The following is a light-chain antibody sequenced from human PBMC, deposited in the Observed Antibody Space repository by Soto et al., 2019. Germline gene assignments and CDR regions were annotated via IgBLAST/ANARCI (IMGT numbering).Light chain of an antibody. CDR3: SSYPSSSTLV. J-gene: IGLJ2*01. Sequence: QSALTQPASVSGSPGQSITISCTGTTSDVGAYHYVSWYQQHPDKAPKLIIYDVSSRPSGISNRFSGSKSGNTASLTISGLQAEDEGDYYCSSYPSSSTLVFGGGTKRTVL. V-gene: IGLV2-14*03. CDR2: DVS. CDR1: TSDVGAYHY.